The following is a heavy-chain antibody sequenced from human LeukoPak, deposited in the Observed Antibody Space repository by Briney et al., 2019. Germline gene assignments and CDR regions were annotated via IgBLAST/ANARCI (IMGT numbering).Heavy chain of an antibody. CDR2: IYTSGST. V-gene: IGHV4-4*07. Sequence: PSETLSLTCTVSGGSISSYYWSWIRQPAGKGLEWIGRIYTSGSTNYNPPLKSRVTISVDKSKNQFSLKLSSVTAADTAVYYCARVPQERSSWHNWFAPWGQGTLVTVSS. CDR1: GGSISSYY. D-gene: IGHD6-13*01. CDR3: ARVPQERSSWHNWFAP. J-gene: IGHJ5*02.